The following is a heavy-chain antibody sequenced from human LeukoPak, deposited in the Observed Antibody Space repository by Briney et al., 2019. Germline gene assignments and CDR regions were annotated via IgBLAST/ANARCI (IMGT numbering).Heavy chain of an antibody. CDR3: AREEYSGSYYFDY. Sequence: GGSLRLSCAASGFTFRSYWMSWVRQAPGKGLEWVANIEQDGGEKNYVDSVKGRFTISRDNAKNSLYLQMNSLRAEDTAVYYCAREEYSGSYYFDYWGQGTLVTVSS. CDR2: IEQDGGEK. J-gene: IGHJ4*02. D-gene: IGHD1-26*01. CDR1: GFTFRSYW. V-gene: IGHV3-7*01.